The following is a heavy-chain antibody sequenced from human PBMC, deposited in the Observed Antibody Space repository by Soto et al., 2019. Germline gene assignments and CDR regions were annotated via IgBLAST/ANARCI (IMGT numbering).Heavy chain of an antibody. V-gene: IGHV4-4*02. J-gene: IGHJ5*02. D-gene: IGHD3-22*01. CDR3: ARYSPPKKTYDSNPGWFDP. CDR2: VRDTGST. CDR1: GGSISSSNW. Sequence: SETLSLTCGVSGGSISSSNWWYWVRQPPGKGLEWIGYVRDTGSTNYNPSLKSRVTISIDTSRNQFSLSLSSVTAADTAVYFCARYSPPKKTYDSNPGWFDPWGQGTLVTVSS.